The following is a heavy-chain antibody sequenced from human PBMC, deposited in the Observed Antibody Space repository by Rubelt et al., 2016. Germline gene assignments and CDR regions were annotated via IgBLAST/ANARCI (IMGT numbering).Heavy chain of an antibody. D-gene: IGHD1-14*01. CDR1: GGSISSSSYY. Sequence: QLQLQESGPGLVKPSETLSLTCTVSGGSISSSSYYWGWIRQPPGKGLEWVSYISSSGSTIYYADCGKGRVTISRDNAKNSLYLQVNSLRAVDTAFYYCAKATNSVYYYGMDVWGQGTTVTVSS. CDR2: ISSSGSTI. CDR3: AKATNSVYYYGMDV. V-gene: IGHV3-11*01. J-gene: IGHJ6*02.